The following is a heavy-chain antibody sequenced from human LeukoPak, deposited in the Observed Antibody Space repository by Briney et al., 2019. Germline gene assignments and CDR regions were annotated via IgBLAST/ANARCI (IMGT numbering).Heavy chain of an antibody. CDR3: ARLRGLPGDTAYYFDS. D-gene: IGHD5-18*01. Sequence: KIGESLKISCKGSGNTFSTYWIAWVRQMPGKGLECLGIIYPGDSDTRYSPSFQGQVTISADKSINTAHLQWRSLQASDTAIYYRARLRGLPGDTAYYFDSWGQGTLVTVSS. CDR2: IYPGDSDT. J-gene: IGHJ4*02. V-gene: IGHV5-51*01. CDR1: GNTFSTYW.